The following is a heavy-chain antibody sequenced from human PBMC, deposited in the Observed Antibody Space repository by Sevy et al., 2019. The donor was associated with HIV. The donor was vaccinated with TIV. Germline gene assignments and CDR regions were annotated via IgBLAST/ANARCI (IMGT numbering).Heavy chain of an antibody. Sequence: GGALRLSCAASGFTFSSYAMSWVRQAPGKGLEWVSCIIGSGGRTYYAESVKGRFTISRDNAKNTLYLQMNNLRAEDTAVYYCAKDGHDYGDFYFNYWAQGTLVTVSS. D-gene: IGHD4-17*01. CDR3: AKDGHDYGDFYFNY. CDR2: IIGSGGRT. CDR1: GFTFSSYA. V-gene: IGHV3-23*01. J-gene: IGHJ4*02.